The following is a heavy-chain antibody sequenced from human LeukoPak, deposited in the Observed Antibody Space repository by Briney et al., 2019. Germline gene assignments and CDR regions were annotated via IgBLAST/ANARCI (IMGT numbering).Heavy chain of an antibody. CDR3: ARLVCTNGVCRPPKPKFYYYMDV. J-gene: IGHJ6*03. D-gene: IGHD2-8*01. V-gene: IGHV4-4*07. Sequence: PSETLSLTCTVSGGSISSYYWSWIRQPAGKGLEWIGRIYTCGSTNYNPSLKSRVTMSVDTCKNQFSLKLSSVTAADTAVYYCARLVCTNGVCRPPKPKFYYYMDVWGKGTTVTVSS. CDR1: GGSISSYY. CDR2: IYTCGST.